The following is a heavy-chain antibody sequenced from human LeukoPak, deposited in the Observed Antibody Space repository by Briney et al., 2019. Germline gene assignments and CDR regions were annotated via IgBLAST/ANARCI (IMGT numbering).Heavy chain of an antibody. CDR1: GFTFSSYS. CDR3: AKSYYDILTGPVYFDY. CDR2: ISSSSRSP. D-gene: IGHD3-9*01. V-gene: IGHV3-48*04. Sequence: GGSLRLSCAASGFTFSSYSMNWVRQAPGKGLEWISYISSSSRSPYYADSVKGRFTISRDNAKNSLYLQMNSLRAEDTALYYCAKSYYDILTGPVYFDYWGQGTLVTVSS. J-gene: IGHJ4*02.